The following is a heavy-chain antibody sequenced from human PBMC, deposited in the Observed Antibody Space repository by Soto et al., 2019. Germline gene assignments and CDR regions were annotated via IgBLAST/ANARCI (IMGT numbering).Heavy chain of an antibody. CDR1: GFTFSSYW. CDR3: ASSYYGSGSYSESYYYYYGMDV. Sequence: PGGSLRLSCAASGFTFSSYWMSWVRQAPGKGLEWVANIKQDGSEKYYVDSVKDRFTISRDNAKNSLYLQMNSLRAEDTAVYYCASSYYGSGSYSESYYYYYGMDVWGQGTTVTVSS. D-gene: IGHD3-10*01. V-gene: IGHV3-7*03. CDR2: IKQDGSEK. J-gene: IGHJ6*02.